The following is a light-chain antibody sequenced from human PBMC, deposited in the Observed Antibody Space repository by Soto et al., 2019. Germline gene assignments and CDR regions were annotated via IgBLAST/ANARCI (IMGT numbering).Light chain of an antibody. CDR2: GAS. J-gene: IGKJ1*01. Sequence: DIVMTQSPGTLSLSPGERATLSCRASQSISSNYLAWYQQKPGQSPRLLIYGASSRATGIPDRFSGRGSGTDFTLTISRLEPEDFAVYYCQQYGSSPRTFGQGTKVDI. CDR3: QQYGSSPRT. CDR1: QSISSNY. V-gene: IGKV3-20*01.